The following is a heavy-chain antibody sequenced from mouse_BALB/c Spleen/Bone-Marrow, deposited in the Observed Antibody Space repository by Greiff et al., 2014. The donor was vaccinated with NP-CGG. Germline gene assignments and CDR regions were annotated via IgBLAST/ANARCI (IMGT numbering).Heavy chain of an antibody. Sequence: DVHLVESGGGLVQPGGSRKLSCAASGFTFSSFGMHWVRQAPEKGLEWVAYISSGSSTIYYADTVKGRFTISRDNPKNTLFPQMTSLRSEDTAMYYCTRKGALITHYYAMDYWGQGTSVTVSS. J-gene: IGHJ4*01. CDR1: GFTFSSFG. D-gene: IGHD2-4*01. V-gene: IGHV5-17*02. CDR2: ISSGSSTI. CDR3: TRKGALITHYYAMDY.